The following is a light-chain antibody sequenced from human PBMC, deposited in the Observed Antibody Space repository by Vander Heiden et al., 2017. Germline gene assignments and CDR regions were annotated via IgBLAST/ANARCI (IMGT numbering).Light chain of an antibody. J-gene: IGLJ1*01. V-gene: IGLV2-14*03. CDR2: DVS. CDR1: SSDVGGYNY. CDR3: SSYRSSSTLGV. Sequence: QSALTQPASVSGSPGQPITISCTGTSSDVGGYNYVSWYQQHPGKAPKLMIYDVSNRPSGVSNRFSGSKSGNTASLTISGLQAEDEADYYCSSYRSSSTLGVFGTGTKVTVL.